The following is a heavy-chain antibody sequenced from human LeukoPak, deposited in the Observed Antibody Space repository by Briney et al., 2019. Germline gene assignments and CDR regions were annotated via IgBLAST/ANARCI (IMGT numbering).Heavy chain of an antibody. J-gene: IGHJ4*02. CDR2: IWYDGSNK. D-gene: IGHD2-15*01. Sequence: QPGRSLRLSCAASGFTCSNYGMHWVRQAPGRGLEWVAVIWYDGSNKYYADSVKGRFTIYRDNSKNTLYLQMNSLRAEDTAVYYCAKDTWRYCSGGSCSDFDYWGQGTLVTVSS. CDR3: AKDTWRYCSGGSCSDFDY. CDR1: GFTCSNYG. V-gene: IGHV3-33*06.